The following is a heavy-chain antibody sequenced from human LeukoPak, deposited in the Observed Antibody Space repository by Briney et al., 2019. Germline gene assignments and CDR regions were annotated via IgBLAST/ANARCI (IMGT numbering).Heavy chain of an antibody. CDR3: ARDPNGNYVGAFDFQR. CDR1: GFTLSNYA. V-gene: IGHV3-23*01. J-gene: IGHJ1*01. Sequence: SGGSLRLSCAASGFTLSNYALTWVRQAPGKGLEWVSSISGVNTHYADSVIGRFSISRDNYKNTLYLQMSSLRAEDTAVYYCARDPNGNYVGAFDFQRWGQGTLVTVSS. D-gene: IGHD4-17*01. CDR2: ISGVNT.